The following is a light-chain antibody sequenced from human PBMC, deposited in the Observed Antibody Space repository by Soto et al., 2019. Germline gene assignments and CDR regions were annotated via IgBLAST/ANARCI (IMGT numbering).Light chain of an antibody. CDR1: QSLGRE. Sequence: DIQMTQSPSTLSGSVGDRVTITCRASQSLGRELAWYQQKPGKAPKVLIYDASSLKSGVPSRFSGSGSGTEFTLTISRLEPEDFAVYYCQQYGSSPWTFGQGTKVDIK. CDR3: QQYGSSPWT. J-gene: IGKJ1*01. CDR2: DAS. V-gene: IGKV1-5*01.